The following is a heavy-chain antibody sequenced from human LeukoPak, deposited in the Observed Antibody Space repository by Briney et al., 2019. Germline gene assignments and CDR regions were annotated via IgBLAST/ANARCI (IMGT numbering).Heavy chain of an antibody. CDR2: IYYSGST. CDR1: GGSISTYY. D-gene: IGHD6-19*01. V-gene: IGHV4-59*01. CDR3: ARVDYSSGWPCYFDY. J-gene: IGHJ4*02. Sequence: SETLSLTCTVSGGSISTYYWSWIRQPPGKGLEWIGYIYYSGSTNYNPSLKSRVTISVDTSKNQFSLKLSSVTAADTAVYYCARVDYSSGWPCYFDYWGQGTLVTVSS.